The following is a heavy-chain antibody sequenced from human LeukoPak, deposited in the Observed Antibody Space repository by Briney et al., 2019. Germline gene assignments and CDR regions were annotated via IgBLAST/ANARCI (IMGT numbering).Heavy chain of an antibody. D-gene: IGHD3-22*01. Sequence: GESLKISCKGSGYRFANYWIGWVRQMPGKGLEWMGIIYPNASDTRYSPSFRGQVTISADKSIATAYLRWNSLKASDTTMYYCALSSGAYDSAGYFDYWGQGTRVTVSS. CDR2: IYPNASDT. J-gene: IGHJ4*02. CDR3: ALSSGAYDSAGYFDY. V-gene: IGHV5-51*01. CDR1: GYRFANYW.